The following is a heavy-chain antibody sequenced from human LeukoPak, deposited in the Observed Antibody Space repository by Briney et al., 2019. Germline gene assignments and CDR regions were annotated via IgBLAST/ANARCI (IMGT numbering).Heavy chain of an antibody. Sequence: PSETLSLTCTVSGGSITSTSFYWGWIRQPPGKGLAWLGSIYYSGNTYDNPSLKSRVTISVDRPKNQFSLKLSSVTAADTAVYYCARLYYDSRGYYWFDRWGHEPWSPSPQ. D-gene: IGHD3-22*01. CDR3: ARLYYDSRGYYWFDR. J-gene: IGHJ5*02. V-gene: IGHV4-39*01. CDR1: GGSITSTSFY. CDR2: IYYSGNT.